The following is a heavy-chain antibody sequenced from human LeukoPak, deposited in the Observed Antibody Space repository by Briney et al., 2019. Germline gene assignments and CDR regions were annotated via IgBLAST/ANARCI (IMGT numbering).Heavy chain of an antibody. CDR1: GFTFSTYW. Sequence: PGGSLRLSCAASGFTFSTYWMHWARQAPGTGLVWVSLINSDGSSTNYADSVKGRFTISRDNAKNTLYLQMNSLRAEDTAIYYCATDVPAATIFGYWGQGTLVTVSS. V-gene: IGHV3-74*01. D-gene: IGHD2-2*01. CDR2: INSDGSST. J-gene: IGHJ4*02. CDR3: ATDVPAATIFGY.